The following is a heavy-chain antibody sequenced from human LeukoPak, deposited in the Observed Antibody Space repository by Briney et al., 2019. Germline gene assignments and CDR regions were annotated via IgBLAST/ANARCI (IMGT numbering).Heavy chain of an antibody. CDR2: MYSDGRT. CDR1: GFTVGDEY. D-gene: IGHD4-23*01. J-gene: IGHJ3*02. CDR3: ARGIFYGGNPYYVFDI. Sequence: GGSLRLACAASGFTVGDEYVGWVRQAAGECREWVAVMYSDGRTYYEHYVKGRFTISREHSQNTLYLQMNSLRVEDTAVYSCARGIFYGGNPYYVFDIWGQGTMVTVSS. V-gene: IGHV3-66*02.